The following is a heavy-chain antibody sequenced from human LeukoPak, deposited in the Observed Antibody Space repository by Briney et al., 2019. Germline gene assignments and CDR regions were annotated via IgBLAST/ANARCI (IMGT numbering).Heavy chain of an antibody. CDR2: MYYTGST. J-gene: IGHJ3*01. CDR3: ARVPGGGTAAN. CDR1: GGSISSYF. D-gene: IGHD1-7*01. V-gene: IGHV4-59*08. Sequence: ASETLSLTCSVSGGSISSYFWSWIRQPPGKGLEWIGSMYYTGSTNYNPSLKSRVTISVDTSKTQYSLKLSSVTAADTAVYYCARVPGGGTAANWGQGTMVTVSS.